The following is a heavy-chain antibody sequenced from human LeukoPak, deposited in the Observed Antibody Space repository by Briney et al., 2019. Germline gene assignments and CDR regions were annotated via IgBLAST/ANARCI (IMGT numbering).Heavy chain of an antibody. CDR3: ASAGGGSTDDWFDP. CDR1: GYTFTSYG. V-gene: IGHV1-18*01. D-gene: IGHD2-15*01. J-gene: IGHJ5*02. Sequence: ASVTVSFTASGYTFTSYGIGWARHAPGQGLEWMGWSSAYNGNTNYAQNLQGRVTMTTDTSTSTAYMELSSVRSADTAVYYCASAGGGSTDDWFDPWGRGTLVTVSS. CDR2: SSAYNGNT.